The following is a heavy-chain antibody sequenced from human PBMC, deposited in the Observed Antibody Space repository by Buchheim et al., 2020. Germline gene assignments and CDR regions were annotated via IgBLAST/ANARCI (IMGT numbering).Heavy chain of an antibody. J-gene: IGHJ6*02. CDR2: ISYDGSNK. CDR3: AKLFSYYGMDV. Sequence: QVQLVESGGGVVQPGRSLRLSCAASGFTFSSYGMHWVRQAPGKGLEWVAVISYDGSNKYYADSVKGRFTISRDTSKNTLYLQMNSLRAEDTAVYYCAKLFSYYGMDVWGQGTT. V-gene: IGHV3-30*18. CDR1: GFTFSSYG.